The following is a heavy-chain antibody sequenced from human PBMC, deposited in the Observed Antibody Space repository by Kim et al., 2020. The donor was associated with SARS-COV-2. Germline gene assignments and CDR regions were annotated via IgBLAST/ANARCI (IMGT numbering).Heavy chain of an antibody. CDR1: GFTFRGYA. J-gene: IGHJ4*02. CDR2: ISDSGFRT. V-gene: IGHV3-23*01. Sequence: GGSLRLSCAASGFTFRGYAMSWARQASGKGLEWFSTISDSGFRTHYTDSVKGRFTISRDNSKSTLFLQMNSLRVEDTAVYYCDASDYWGQGSLVTVSS. CDR3: DASDY.